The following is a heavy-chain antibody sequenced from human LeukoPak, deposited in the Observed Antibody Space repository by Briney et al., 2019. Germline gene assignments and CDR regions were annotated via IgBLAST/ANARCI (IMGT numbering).Heavy chain of an antibody. CDR1: GFTFSDYY. CDR2: ISSSGSTI. CDR3: ARDRVIAAAGIIDY. V-gene: IGHV3-11*01. J-gene: IGHJ4*02. Sequence: GGSLRLSCAASGFTFSDYYMSWIRQAPGKGLEWVSYISSSGSTIYYADSVKGRFTISRDNAKNSLYLQMDSLRAEDTAVYYCARDRVIAAAGIIDYWGQGTLVTVSS. D-gene: IGHD6-13*01.